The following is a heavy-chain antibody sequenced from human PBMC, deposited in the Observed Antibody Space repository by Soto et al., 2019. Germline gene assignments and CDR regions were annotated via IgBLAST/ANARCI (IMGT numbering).Heavy chain of an antibody. J-gene: IGHJ4*02. Sequence: GGSLRLSCAASGFTFSNAWMNWVRQAPGQGLEWVGRFQSRSAGGTADYAAPVKGRFTISRDDSKNTLYLQMNSLKTENTAVYYCVTDRLRLAGRSPRINDYWGKGTVVTVPS. CDR1: GFTFSNAW. D-gene: IGHD6-19*01. CDR2: FQSRSAGGTA. CDR3: VTDRLRLAGRSPRINDY. V-gene: IGHV3-15*01.